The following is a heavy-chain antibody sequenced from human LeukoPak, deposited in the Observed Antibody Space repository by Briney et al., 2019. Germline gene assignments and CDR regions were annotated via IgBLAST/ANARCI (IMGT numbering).Heavy chain of an antibody. D-gene: IGHD3-3*01. CDR3: TTRLPPITIFGVGTA. J-gene: IGHJ5*02. Sequence: GGSLRLSCAASGFTFSNAWMSWVRQAPGKGLEWVGRIKSKTDGGTTDYAAPVKGRFTISRDDSKNTLYLQMNSLKTEDTAVYYCTTRLPPITIFGVGTAWGQGTLVTVSS. CDR1: GFTFSNAW. CDR2: IKSKTDGGTT. V-gene: IGHV3-15*01.